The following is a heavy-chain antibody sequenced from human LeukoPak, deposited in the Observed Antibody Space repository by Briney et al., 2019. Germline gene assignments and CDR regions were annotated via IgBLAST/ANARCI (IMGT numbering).Heavy chain of an antibody. Sequence: ASVKVSCKASGYPFANFAISWVRQAPGQGLEWMGGIFPVFGTTTYAQKFQDRVTITADESTTTVSMEVNSLTSEDTAVYYCARDERGDSGFWGQGTLVIVSS. D-gene: IGHD3-22*01. V-gene: IGHV1-69*13. CDR3: ARDERGDSGF. CDR1: GYPFANFA. CDR2: IFPVFGTT. J-gene: IGHJ4*02.